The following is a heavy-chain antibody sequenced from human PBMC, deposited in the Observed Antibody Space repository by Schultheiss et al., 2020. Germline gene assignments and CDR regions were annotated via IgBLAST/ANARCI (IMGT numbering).Heavy chain of an antibody. D-gene: IGHD5-12*01. CDR2: IYHSGST. J-gene: IGHJ4*02. Sequence: SETLSLTCTVSGGSISTNNWWTWVRQPPGKGLEWIGEIYHSGSTTYNPSLKSRVTMSVDKSKNQFSLKLTSVTAADTAMYYCATGVYGYSGYFDYWGQGTLGTVA. CDR3: ATGVYGYSGYFDY. CDR1: GGSISTNNW. V-gene: IGHV4-4*02.